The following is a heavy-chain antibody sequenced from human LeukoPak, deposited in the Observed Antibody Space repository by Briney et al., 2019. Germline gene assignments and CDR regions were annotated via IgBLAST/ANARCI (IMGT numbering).Heavy chain of an antibody. CDR3: ARGTRDCSGGYCFWSSFDP. Sequence: TSETLSLTCTVSGGSISSGGYYWNWIRQHPGKGLGWIGNIYYSGSTLYNPSLKSRVTISVDTSNNQFSLKLSSVTAADTAVYYCARGTRDCSGGYCFWSSFDPWGQGILVTVSS. CDR1: GGSISSGGYY. D-gene: IGHD2-15*01. V-gene: IGHV4-31*03. CDR2: IYYSGST. J-gene: IGHJ5*02.